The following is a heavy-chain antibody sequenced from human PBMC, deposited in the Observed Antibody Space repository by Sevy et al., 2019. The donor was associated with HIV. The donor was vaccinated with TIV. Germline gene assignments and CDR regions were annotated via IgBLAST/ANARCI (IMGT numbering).Heavy chain of an antibody. Sequence: SETLSLTCAVYGGSFSGYYWSWIRQPPGKGLEWIGEINHSGSTNYNPSLKSRVTISVDTSKNQFSLKLSSVTAADTAVYYCARHCRGTSWSHAFDIWGQGTMVTVSS. D-gene: IGHD2-2*01. CDR2: INHSGST. J-gene: IGHJ3*02. CDR1: GGSFSGYY. V-gene: IGHV4-34*01. CDR3: ARHCRGTSWSHAFDI.